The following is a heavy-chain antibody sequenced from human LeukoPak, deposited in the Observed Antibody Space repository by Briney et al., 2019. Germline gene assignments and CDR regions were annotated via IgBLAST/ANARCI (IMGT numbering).Heavy chain of an antibody. V-gene: IGHV3-23*01. CDR1: GFTFSSCA. Sequence: GGSLRLSCAASGFTFSSCAMSWVRQAPGKGLEWVSGISGSGGSTYYADSVKGRFTISRDNSKRMLYLQMNSLRAEDTATYYCAARPTSEAVAPSDFWGQGTLVTVSP. CDR2: ISGSGGST. CDR3: AARPTSEAVAPSDF. D-gene: IGHD6-19*01. J-gene: IGHJ4*02.